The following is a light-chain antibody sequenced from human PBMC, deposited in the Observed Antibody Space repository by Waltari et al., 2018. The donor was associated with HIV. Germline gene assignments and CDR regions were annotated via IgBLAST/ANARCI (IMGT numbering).Light chain of an antibody. J-gene: IGLJ3*02. V-gene: IGLV2-11*01. Sequence: QSSLTQPRSVSRSPGQSVSLPCSGTSSDVGFYNSVSWYPQPPGKAPKVMIYDVNKRPSGVPDRFSGSKSGKTASLTISGLQAEDEADYYCCSYAGMYTGVFGGGTKLTVL. CDR1: SSDVGFYNS. CDR3: CSYAGMYTGV. CDR2: DVN.